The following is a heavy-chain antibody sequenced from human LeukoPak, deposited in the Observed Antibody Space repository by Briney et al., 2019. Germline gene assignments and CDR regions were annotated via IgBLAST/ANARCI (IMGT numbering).Heavy chain of an antibody. V-gene: IGHV1-69*13. CDR3: ARESSYDILTGYHHYYYYGMDV. CDR2: IIPIFGTA. J-gene: IGHJ6*02. Sequence: SVKVSCKASGGTFSSYAISWVRQAPGQGLEWMGGIIPIFGTANYAQKFQGRVTITADESTSTAYMELSSLRSEDTAVYYCARESSYDILTGYHHYYYYGMDVWGQGTTVTVSS. CDR1: GGTFSSYA. D-gene: IGHD3-9*01.